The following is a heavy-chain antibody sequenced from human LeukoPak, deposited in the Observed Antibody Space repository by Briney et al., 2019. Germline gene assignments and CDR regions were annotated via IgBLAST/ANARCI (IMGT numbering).Heavy chain of an antibody. CDR2: IGAYNGNT. CDR3: ARDAGHCSGGSCYSYYYGMDV. Sequence: GASVKVSCKASGYTFTSYGISWVRQAPGQGLEWMGWIGAYNGNTNYAQKLQGRVTMTTDTSTSTAYMELRSLRSDDTAVYYCARDAGHCSGGSCYSYYYGMDVWGQGTTVTVSS. D-gene: IGHD2-15*01. V-gene: IGHV1-18*01. CDR1: GYTFTSYG. J-gene: IGHJ6*02.